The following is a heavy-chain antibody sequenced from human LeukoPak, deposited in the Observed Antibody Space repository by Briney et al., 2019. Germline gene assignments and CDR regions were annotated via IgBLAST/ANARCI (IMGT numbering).Heavy chain of an antibody. Sequence: ASVKVSCKASGGTFSSYAISWVRHAPGQGLEWMGRIIPIFGTANYAQKFQGRVTITADKSTSTAYMELSSLRSEDTAVYYCARDNPDYVWGSYRDYWGQGTLVTVSS. D-gene: IGHD3-16*02. CDR1: GGTFSSYA. CDR3: ARDNPDYVWGSYRDY. V-gene: IGHV1-69*06. J-gene: IGHJ4*02. CDR2: IIPIFGTA.